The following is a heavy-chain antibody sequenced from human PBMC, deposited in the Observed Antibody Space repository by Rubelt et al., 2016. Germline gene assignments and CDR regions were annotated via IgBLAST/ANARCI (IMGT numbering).Heavy chain of an antibody. V-gene: IGHV3-23*01. J-gene: IGHJ4*02. Sequence: SRGGLVQPGGSLRVSCAASGFTFSRYAMNWVRQAPGKGLEWVAAISGSGGSTFYADSVKGRFTISRDNSKNTLYLQMNSLRAEDTAVYYCARRAAYVGGEDCWGQGALVTVSS. CDR1: GFTFSRYA. D-gene: IGHD3-16*01. CDR3: ARRAAYVGGEDC. CDR2: ISGSGGST.